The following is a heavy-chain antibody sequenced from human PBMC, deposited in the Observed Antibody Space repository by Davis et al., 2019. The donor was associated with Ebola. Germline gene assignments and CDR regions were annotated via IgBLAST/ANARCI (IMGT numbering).Heavy chain of an antibody. CDR2: IYYSGST. D-gene: IGHD2-2*01. Sequence: MPSETLSLTCTVSGGSISSYYWSWIRQPPGKGLEWIGYIYYSGSTNYNPSPKSRVTISVDTSKNQFSLKLSSVTAADTAVYYCARDCAMGYCSSTSSWYNWFDPWGQGTLVTVSS. CDR3: ARDCAMGYCSSTSSWYNWFDP. CDR1: GGSISSYY. V-gene: IGHV4-59*01. J-gene: IGHJ5*02.